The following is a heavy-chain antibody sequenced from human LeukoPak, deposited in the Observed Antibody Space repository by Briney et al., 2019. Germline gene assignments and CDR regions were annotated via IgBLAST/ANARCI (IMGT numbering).Heavy chain of an antibody. J-gene: IGHJ5*02. Sequence: GGSLRLSCIASGFTFSSYTMSWVRQAPGKGLEWVSVIYSGGTTYFADSVKGRFTFSRDNSKNMLHLQMNSLRAEDTAVYYCARGFNRGFDPWGQGTLVIVSS. CDR3: ARGFNRGFDP. CDR1: GFTFSSYT. V-gene: IGHV3-23*03. D-gene: IGHD3-10*01. CDR2: IYSGGTT.